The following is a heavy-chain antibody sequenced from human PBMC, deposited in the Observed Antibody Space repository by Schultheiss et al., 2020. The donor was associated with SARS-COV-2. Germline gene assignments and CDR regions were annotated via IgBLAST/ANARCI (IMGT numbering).Heavy chain of an antibody. J-gene: IGHJ6*02. Sequence: SETLSLTCAVYGGSFSGYYWSWIRQHPGKGLEWIGYIYYSGSTYYNPSLKSRVTISVDTSKNQFSLKLSSVTAADTAVYYCARGGGDYDILTGYQEARWGMDVWGQGTTVTVAS. CDR1: GGSFSGYY. D-gene: IGHD3-9*01. CDR3: ARGGGDYDILTGYQEARWGMDV. V-gene: IGHV4-34*01. CDR2: IYYSGST.